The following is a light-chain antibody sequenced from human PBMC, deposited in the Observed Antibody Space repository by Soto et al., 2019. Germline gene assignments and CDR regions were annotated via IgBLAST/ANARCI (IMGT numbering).Light chain of an antibody. CDR3: QQRSNWPPST. V-gene: IGKV3-11*01. CDR2: DAS. Sequence: EIVLTQSPATLSLSPGERATLSCRASQSVSSYLAWYQQKPGQAPRLLIYDASNRATGIPARFSGSGSGTDFTPTISSLEPKDFAVYYCQQRSNWPPSTFGQGTRLEIK. J-gene: IGKJ5*01. CDR1: QSVSSY.